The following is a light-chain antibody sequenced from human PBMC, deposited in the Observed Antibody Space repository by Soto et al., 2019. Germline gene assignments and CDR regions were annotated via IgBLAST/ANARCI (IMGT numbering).Light chain of an antibody. CDR2: EDN. Sequence: NFMLTQPHSVSASPGKTVTISCTRSSGSIASNYVQWYQQRPGSSPTTVIYEDNHRPSGVPDRFSGSIDSSSNSASLTISGLKTEDEADYYCQSYDSSNHWVFGGGTKLTVL. V-gene: IGLV6-57*01. CDR1: SGSIASNY. CDR3: QSYDSSNHWV. J-gene: IGLJ3*02.